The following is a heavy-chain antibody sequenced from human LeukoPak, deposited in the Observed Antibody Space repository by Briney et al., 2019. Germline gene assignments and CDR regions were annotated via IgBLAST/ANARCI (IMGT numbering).Heavy chain of an antibody. J-gene: IGHJ4*02. CDR1: GFSFSTYW. Sequence: PGGSLRLSCAASGFSFSTYWMSWVRQAPGKGLEWVANIKQDGSDIYYVDSVKGRFIISRDNAKNSLYLQMSSLRAEDTAVYYCTRGGRLHPQSPYWGQGALATVSS. CDR3: TRGGRLHPQSPY. D-gene: IGHD3-16*01. CDR2: IKQDGSDI. V-gene: IGHV3-7*01.